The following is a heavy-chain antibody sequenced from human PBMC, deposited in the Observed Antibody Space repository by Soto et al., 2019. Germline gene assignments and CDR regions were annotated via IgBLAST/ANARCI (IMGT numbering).Heavy chain of an antibody. CDR3: VRDLGIGGFADY. Sequence: GGSLRLSCVASGFTFSNYWMHWVRQAPGQGLVWVSRINPDGSTTLYADSVKGRFTISRDNAKDTPNLQMNNLRAGDTAVYYCVRDLGIGGFADYWGQGILVTVSS. D-gene: IGHD2-15*01. J-gene: IGHJ4*02. CDR2: INPDGSTT. V-gene: IGHV3-74*01. CDR1: GFTFSNYW.